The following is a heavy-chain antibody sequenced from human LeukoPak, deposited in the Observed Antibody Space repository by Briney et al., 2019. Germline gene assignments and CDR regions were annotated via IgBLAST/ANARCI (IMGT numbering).Heavy chain of an antibody. CDR3: ATGNYDILTGYFSGKEN. D-gene: IGHD3-9*01. CDR1: GVSISSGGYY. V-gene: IGHV4-31*03. CDR2: IYYSGST. Sequence: PSRTLSLTCTVTGVSISSGGYYWSWIRQHPGKGLEWIGYIYYSGSTYYNPSLKSRVTISVDTSKNQFSLKLSSVTAADTAVYYCATGNYDILTGYFSGKENWGQGTLVTVSS. J-gene: IGHJ4*02.